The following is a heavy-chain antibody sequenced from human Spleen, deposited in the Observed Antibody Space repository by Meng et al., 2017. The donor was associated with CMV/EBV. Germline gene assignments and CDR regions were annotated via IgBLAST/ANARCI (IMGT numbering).Heavy chain of an antibody. CDR3: AKDITGALDY. CDR2: ISWDGGST. Sequence: GESLKISCAASGFTFDDYTMHWVRQAPGKGLEWVPLISWDGGSTYYADSVKGRFTISRDNSKNSLYLQMNSLRTEDTALYYCAKDITGALDYWGQGTLVTVSS. CDR1: GFTFDDYT. J-gene: IGHJ4*02. V-gene: IGHV3-43*01.